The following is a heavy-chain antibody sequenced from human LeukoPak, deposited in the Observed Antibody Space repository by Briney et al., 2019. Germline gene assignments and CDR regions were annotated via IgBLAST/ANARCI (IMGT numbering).Heavy chain of an antibody. CDR2: IYSGGST. J-gene: IGHJ6*03. CDR3: AGPGQTDYYYYMDV. CDR1: GFTVSSNY. V-gene: IGHV3-66*01. Sequence: SGGSLRLSCAASGFTVSSNYMSWVRQASGKGLEWVSVIYSGGSTYYADSVKGRLTISRDNSKNTLYLQMNSLRAEDTAVYYCAGPGQTDYYYYMDVWGKGTTVTISS. D-gene: IGHD1-1*01.